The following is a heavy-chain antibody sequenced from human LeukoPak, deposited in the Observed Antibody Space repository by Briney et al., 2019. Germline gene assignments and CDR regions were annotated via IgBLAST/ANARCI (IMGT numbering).Heavy chain of an antibody. D-gene: IGHD3-10*01. J-gene: IGHJ4*02. CDR1: GFSFSSYS. Sequence: GGSLRLSCAASGFSFSSYSMNWVRQAPGKGLEWVSYISGSSTTIYYPDSVKGRFTISRDNAKKSLYLQKNSLRAEDAAVYYCAGDVEFMYYFDYWGQGTLVTVSS. CDR3: AGDVEFMYYFDY. CDR2: ISGSSTTI. V-gene: IGHV3-48*04.